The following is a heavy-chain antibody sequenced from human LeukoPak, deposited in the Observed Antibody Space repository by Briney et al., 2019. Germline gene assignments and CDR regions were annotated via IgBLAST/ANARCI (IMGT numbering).Heavy chain of an antibody. J-gene: IGHJ3*02. Sequence: ASVKVSCKAYGYTFISYGVSWVRQARGQGLEWLGWISGYNGNRNYAQNLQGRVTMTTEASTNTVYMELRSLRSDDTAMYYCVRDKALTRRTYRDAFDIWGQGTMVTVSS. CDR3: VRDKALTRRTYRDAFDI. V-gene: IGHV1-18*04. CDR2: ISGYNGNR. D-gene: IGHD3-16*02. CDR1: GYTFISYG.